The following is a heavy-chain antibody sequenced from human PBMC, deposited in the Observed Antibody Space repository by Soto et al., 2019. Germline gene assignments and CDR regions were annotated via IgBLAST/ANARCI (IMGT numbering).Heavy chain of an antibody. D-gene: IGHD3-22*01. CDR2: IYYTGTT. CDR1: GGSISSYY. CDR3: ARLGGFYQSLGS. J-gene: IGHJ5*01. Sequence: SETLSLTCTVSGGSISSYYWSWIRQPPGKGLEWIGYIYYTGTTTYNPSIKSRVTISVDSSKSQFSLNLTSVSAADTAVYYCARLGGFYQSLGSWGQGTLVTVSS. V-gene: IGHV4-59*08.